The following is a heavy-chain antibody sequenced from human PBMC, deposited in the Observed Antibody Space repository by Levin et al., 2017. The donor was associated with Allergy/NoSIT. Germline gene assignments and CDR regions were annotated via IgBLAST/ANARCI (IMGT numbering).Heavy chain of an antibody. V-gene: IGHV3-30-3*01. Sequence: GGSLRLSCAASGFTFSSYAMHWVRQAPGKGLEWVAVISYDGSNKYYADSVKGRFTISRDNSKNTLYLQMNSLRAEDTAVYYCARVLRPSVAFDGMDVWGQGTTVTVSS. D-gene: IGHD2-15*01. CDR1: GFTFSSYA. J-gene: IGHJ6*02. CDR2: ISYDGSNK. CDR3: ARVLRPSVAFDGMDV.